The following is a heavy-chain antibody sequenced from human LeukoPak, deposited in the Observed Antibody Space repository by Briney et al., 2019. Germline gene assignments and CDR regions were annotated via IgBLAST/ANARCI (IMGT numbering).Heavy chain of an antibody. CDR2: IIPILGIA. V-gene: IGHV1-69*04. CDR1: GGTFSSHA. CDR3: ARWLEGDAFDI. J-gene: IGHJ3*02. D-gene: IGHD6-19*01. Sequence: GASVKVSCKASGGTFSSHAISWVRQAPGQGLEWMGRIIPILGIANYAQKFQGRVTITADKSTSTAYMELSSLRSEDTAVYYCARWLEGDAFDIWGQGTMVTVSS.